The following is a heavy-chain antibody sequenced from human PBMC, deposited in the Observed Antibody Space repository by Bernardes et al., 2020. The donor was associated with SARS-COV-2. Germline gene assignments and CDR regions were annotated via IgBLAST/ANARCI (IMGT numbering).Heavy chain of an antibody. V-gene: IGHV3-23*01. J-gene: IGHJ4*02. Sequence: GGSLRLSCAASGFTFSSYAMNWVRLAPGKGLEWVSDIRSSGDSTYYADSVKGRFTISRDNSKNTLYLQMTSLRAEDTAIYYCAKEDYDTSGFDYWGQGTLVTVSS. D-gene: IGHD3-22*01. CDR3: AKEDYDTSGFDY. CDR2: IRSSGDST. CDR1: GFTFSSYA.